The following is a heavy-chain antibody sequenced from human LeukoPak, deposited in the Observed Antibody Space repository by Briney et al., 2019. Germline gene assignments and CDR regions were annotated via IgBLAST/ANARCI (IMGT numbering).Heavy chain of an antibody. CDR2: INWNGGST. J-gene: IGHJ4*02. CDR3: ARDKVVGATHFDY. CDR1: GFTFNDYG. D-gene: IGHD1-26*01. V-gene: IGHV3-20*04. Sequence: GGSLRLSCAASGFTFNDYGMSWVRQAPRKGLEWVSGINWNGGSTGYADSVKGRFTISRDNAKNSLSLQMNSLRAEDTAVYYCARDKVVGATHFDYWGQGTLVTVSS.